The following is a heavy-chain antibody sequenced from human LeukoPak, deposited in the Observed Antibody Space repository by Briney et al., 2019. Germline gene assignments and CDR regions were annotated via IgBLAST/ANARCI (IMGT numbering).Heavy chain of an antibody. CDR3: ARMSTVTTFTPPHFDY. CDR2: IYYSGST. D-gene: IGHD4-17*01. J-gene: IGHJ4*02. V-gene: IGHV4-39*07. CDR1: GGSISSSSYY. Sequence: SETLSLTCTVSGGSISSSSYYWGWIRQPPGKGLEWIGSIYYSGSTYYNPSLKSRVTISVDTSKNQFSLKLSSVTAADTAVYYCARMSTVTTFTPPHFDYWGQGTLVTVSS.